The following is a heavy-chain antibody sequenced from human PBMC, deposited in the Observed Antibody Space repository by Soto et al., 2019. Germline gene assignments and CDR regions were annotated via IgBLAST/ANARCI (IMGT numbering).Heavy chain of an antibody. CDR3: ASGPSGYLMLGPFDY. CDR1: GFTFSSYW. J-gene: IGHJ4*02. Sequence: EVQLVESGGGLVQPGGSLRLSCAASGFTFSSYWMSWVRQAPGKGLEWVANIKQDGSEKYYVDSVKGRFTISRDNAKNSLYLQMNSLRAEDTAVYYCASGPSGYLMLGPFDYWGQGTLVTVSS. CDR2: IKQDGSEK. D-gene: IGHD2-15*01. V-gene: IGHV3-7*01.